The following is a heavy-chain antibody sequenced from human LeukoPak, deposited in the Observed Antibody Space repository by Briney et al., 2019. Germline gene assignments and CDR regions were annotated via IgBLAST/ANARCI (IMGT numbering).Heavy chain of an antibody. D-gene: IGHD3-22*01. CDR1: GFTFSSYS. CDR2: ISSSSSYI. V-gene: IGHV3-21*01. J-gene: IGHJ2*01. Sequence: GGSLRLSCAASGFTFSSYSMNWVRQAPGKGLEWVSSISSSSSYIYYADSVKGRFTISRDNAKNSLYLQMNSLRAEDTAVYYCARVIVGGYYDSSGSYWYFDLWGRGTLVTVSS. CDR3: ARVIVGGYYDSSGSYWYFDL.